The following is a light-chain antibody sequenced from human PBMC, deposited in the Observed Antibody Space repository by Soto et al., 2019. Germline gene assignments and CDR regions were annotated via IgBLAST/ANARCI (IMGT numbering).Light chain of an antibody. CDR2: AAS. Sequence: AIRMTQSPSSLSASTGDRVTITCRASQGISSYLAWYQQKPWKAHKLLIYAASTLQSGVPSRFSGSGSGTDFTLTISCLQSEDFATYYCQQYYSYPTITFGPGTKLDIK. V-gene: IGKV1-8*01. J-gene: IGKJ3*01. CDR1: QGISSY. CDR3: QQYYSYPTIT.